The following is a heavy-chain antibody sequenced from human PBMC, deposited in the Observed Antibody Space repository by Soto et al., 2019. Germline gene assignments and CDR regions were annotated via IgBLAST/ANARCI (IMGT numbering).Heavy chain of an antibody. D-gene: IGHD6-6*01. CDR3: ARERPDGARLDP. J-gene: IGHJ5*02. Sequence: QVQLQESGPGLVKPSQTLSLTCTVSGGSISSGDYYWRWIRQPPGQGLEWIGYIYYSGSTYYNPSLKSRVTISVDTSKNQFSPKLSSVTAADTAVYYCARERPDGARLDPWGQGTLVTVSS. CDR2: IYYSGST. V-gene: IGHV4-30-4*01. CDR1: GGSISSGDYY.